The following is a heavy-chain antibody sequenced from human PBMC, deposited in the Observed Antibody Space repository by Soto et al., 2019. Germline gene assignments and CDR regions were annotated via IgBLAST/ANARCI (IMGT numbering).Heavy chain of an antibody. CDR2: IYYSERTSYNSGST. V-gene: IGHV4-39*01. J-gene: IGHJ5*02. CDR1: GDSMTSSSYY. CDR3: ARHTRNQFDP. Sequence: QLQLQESGPGLVKPSETLSLTCTVSGDSMTSSSYYWGWIRQPPGKGLEWVGSIYYSERTSYNSGSTYYSPSLKSRVAISEDTSKGQLSLKLSSVTAADTAVYYCARHTRNQFDPWGQGTLVTVSS.